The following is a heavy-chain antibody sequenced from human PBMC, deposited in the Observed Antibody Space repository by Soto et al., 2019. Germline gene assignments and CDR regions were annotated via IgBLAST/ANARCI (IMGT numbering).Heavy chain of an antibody. CDR3: ASSNWFDP. Sequence: QLQLQESGPGLVKPSETLSLTCTVSGGSISSSSYYWGWIRQPPGKGLEWIGRIYYSGSTYYNPSLKSRVTISVDTSKTQFSLKLSSVTAADTAVYYCASSNWFDPWGQGTLVTVSS. CDR1: GGSISSSSYY. J-gene: IGHJ5*02. V-gene: IGHV4-39*01. CDR2: IYYSGST.